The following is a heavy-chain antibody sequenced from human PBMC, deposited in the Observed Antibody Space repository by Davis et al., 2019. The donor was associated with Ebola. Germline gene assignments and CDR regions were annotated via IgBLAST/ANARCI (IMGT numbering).Heavy chain of an antibody. CDR2: IKSKTDGGTT. D-gene: IGHD2-2*01. CDR1: GFTFSNAW. J-gene: IGHJ6*03. V-gene: IGHV3-15*01. Sequence: GGSLRLSCAASGFTFSNAWMSWVRQAPGKGLEWVGRIKSKTDGGTTDYAAPVKGRFTISRDDSKNTLYLQMNSLETEDTAVYYCTRHGPDIVVVPAAISYYYYYMDVWGKGTTVTVSS. CDR3: TRHGPDIVVVPAAISYYYYYMDV.